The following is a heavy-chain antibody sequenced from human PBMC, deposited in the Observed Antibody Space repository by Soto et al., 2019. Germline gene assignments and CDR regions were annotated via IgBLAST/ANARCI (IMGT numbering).Heavy chain of an antibody. J-gene: IGHJ4*02. CDR3: ARESIIVIAAPAYYFDY. CDR2: IYSGGYT. D-gene: IGHD3-22*01. V-gene: IGHV3-66*01. CDR1: GFDVGNAE. Sequence: ESGGDLVQRGGSLRLSCAASGFDVGNAEMSWVRQATGKGMGWVSVIYSGGYTNYADSVKGRFIVSRDSPKNTLYLQMDSLRAEDTAVYYCARESIIVIAAPAYYFDYWGQGTLVTVSS.